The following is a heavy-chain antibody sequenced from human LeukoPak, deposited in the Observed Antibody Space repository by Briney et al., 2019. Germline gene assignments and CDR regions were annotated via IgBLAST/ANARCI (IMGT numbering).Heavy chain of an antibody. Sequence: PSETLSLTCTVSGGSISSSSYYWGWIRQPPGKGLEWIGSIYYSGSTYYNPSLKSRVTISVDTSKNQFSLKLSSVTAADTAVYYCARDRVVPAAIEGPGFQHWGQGTLVTVSS. D-gene: IGHD2-2*01. J-gene: IGHJ1*01. CDR3: ARDRVVPAAIEGPGFQH. CDR1: GGSISSSSYY. CDR2: IYYSGST. V-gene: IGHV4-39*01.